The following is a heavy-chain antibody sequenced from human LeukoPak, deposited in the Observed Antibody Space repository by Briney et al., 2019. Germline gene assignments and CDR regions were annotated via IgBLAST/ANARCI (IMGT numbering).Heavy chain of an antibody. Sequence: SETLSLTCAVCGGAFSGYHWNWIRQAPGKGLEGIGEINDRGITNYNPSLKSRGTISVDQCKKQFSLQLKSVTAADTAVYYCARDPTTVVNVPYFDDWGQGTLVTVSS. D-gene: IGHD4-23*01. CDR1: GGAFSGYH. V-gene: IGHV4-34*01. CDR3: ARDPTTVVNVPYFDD. J-gene: IGHJ4*02. CDR2: INDRGIT.